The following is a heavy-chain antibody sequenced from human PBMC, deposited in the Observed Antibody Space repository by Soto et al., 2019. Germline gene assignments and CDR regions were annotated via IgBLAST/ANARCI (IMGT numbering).Heavy chain of an antibody. D-gene: IGHD6-13*01. J-gene: IGHJ4*02. Sequence: SETLSRTCTVSGGSISSYYWSWMRQPPGKGLEWIGYIYYSGSTNYNPSLKSRVTISVDTSKNQFSLKLSSVTAADTAVYYCAREAAGTIPSIDYWGQGTLVTVS. CDR1: GGSISSYY. CDR3: AREAAGTIPSIDY. CDR2: IYYSGST. V-gene: IGHV4-59*01.